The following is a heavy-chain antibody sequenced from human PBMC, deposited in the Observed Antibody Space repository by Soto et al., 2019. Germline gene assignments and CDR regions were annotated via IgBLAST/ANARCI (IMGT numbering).Heavy chain of an antibody. V-gene: IGHV3-53*01. J-gene: IGHJ4*02. Sequence: GGSMRLSCAASGLTVSSSYMSWVRQAPGKGLQWVSVIYSAGSTYYANSVKGRFTISRDISTNMVYLQMSSLTDEDTAVYYCGSTREPEYSIAIFSDIWGQGALVTRLL. CDR1: GLTVSSSY. CDR3: GSTREPEYSIAIFSDI. D-gene: IGHD5-18*01. CDR2: IYSAGST.